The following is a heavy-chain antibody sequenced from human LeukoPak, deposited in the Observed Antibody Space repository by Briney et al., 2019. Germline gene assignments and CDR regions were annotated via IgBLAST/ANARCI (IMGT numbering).Heavy chain of an antibody. V-gene: IGHV4-34*01. CDR1: GGSFSGYY. CDR2: INHSGST. Sequence: SETLSLTCAVYGGSFSGYYWSWIRQPPGKGLEWIGEINHSGSTNYNPSLKSRVTISVDTSKNQFSPKLSSVTAADTAVYYCARAGRSYNWFDPRGQGTLVTVSS. CDR3: ARAGRSYNWFDP. D-gene: IGHD3-10*01. J-gene: IGHJ5*02.